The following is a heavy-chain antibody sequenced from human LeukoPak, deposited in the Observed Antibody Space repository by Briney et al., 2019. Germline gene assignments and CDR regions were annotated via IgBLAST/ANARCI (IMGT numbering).Heavy chain of an antibody. D-gene: IGHD6-19*01. CDR3: AKSGYSSGWLKPNYYYYYMDV. J-gene: IGHJ6*03. CDR1: GFTFDDYT. Sequence: GGSLRLSCAASGFTFDDYTMHWVRQAPGKGLEWVSLISWDGGSTYYADSVKGRFTISRDNSKNSLYLQMNSQRTEDTALYYCAKSGYSSGWLKPNYYYYYMDVWGKGTTVTVSS. V-gene: IGHV3-43*01. CDR2: ISWDGGST.